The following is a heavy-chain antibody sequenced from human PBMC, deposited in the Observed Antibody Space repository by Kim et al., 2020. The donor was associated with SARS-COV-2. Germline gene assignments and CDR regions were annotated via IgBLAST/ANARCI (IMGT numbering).Heavy chain of an antibody. J-gene: IGHJ6*02. V-gene: IGHV3-23*01. CDR3: ATASGYHYYYAMDG. Sequence: GGSLRLSCAASKFTFSSYAMSWVRQAPGRGLEWVSGISGSGGSTKYADSVKGRLTISRDNSKKTLYLQMNSLRAEDTAVYYCATASGYHYYYAMDGWGQGTTVTVSS. CDR1: KFTFSSYA. CDR2: ISGSGGST.